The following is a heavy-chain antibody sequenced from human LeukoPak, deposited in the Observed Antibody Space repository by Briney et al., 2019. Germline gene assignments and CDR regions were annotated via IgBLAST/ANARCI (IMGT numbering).Heavy chain of an antibody. CDR3: ARPERSGSYNY. Sequence: PGGSLRLSCAASGFTFSSYCMHWVRQAPGKGLLWVSRINSDGSSTSYADSVKGRFTISRDNAKNTLYLQMNSLRAEDTAVYYCARPERSGSYNYWGQGTLVTVSS. J-gene: IGHJ4*02. V-gene: IGHV3-74*01. D-gene: IGHD3-10*01. CDR1: GFTFSSYC. CDR2: INSDGSST.